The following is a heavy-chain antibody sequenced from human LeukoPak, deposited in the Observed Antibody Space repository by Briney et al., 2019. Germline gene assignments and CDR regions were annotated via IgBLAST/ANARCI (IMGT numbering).Heavy chain of an antibody. V-gene: IGHV3-48*01. Sequence: GGSLRLSCAASGFTFSSYTMNWVRQPPGKGLEWVSNIGTSSTTIYYADSVRGRFTISRDNAKNSLYLQMHSLRAEDTAVYYCVRDNPRCCGVVPANIDDYWGQGTLVTVSS. CDR1: GFTFSSYT. D-gene: IGHD2-15*01. CDR3: VRDNPRCCGVVPANIDDY. CDR2: IGTSSTTI. J-gene: IGHJ4*02.